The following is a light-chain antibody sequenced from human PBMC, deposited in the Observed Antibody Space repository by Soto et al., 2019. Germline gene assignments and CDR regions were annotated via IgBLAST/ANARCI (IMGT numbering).Light chain of an antibody. J-gene: IGLJ1*01. Sequence: QPVLTQSPSASASLGASVKLTCTLSSGHSSYAIAWHQQQPEKGPRYLMKLNSDGSHSKGDGIPDRFSGSSSGAERYLTISGLQSEDEAEYYCQTWGTGIHYVFGTGTKVTVL. V-gene: IGLV4-69*01. CDR2: LNSDGSH. CDR3: QTWGTGIHYV. CDR1: SGHSSYA.